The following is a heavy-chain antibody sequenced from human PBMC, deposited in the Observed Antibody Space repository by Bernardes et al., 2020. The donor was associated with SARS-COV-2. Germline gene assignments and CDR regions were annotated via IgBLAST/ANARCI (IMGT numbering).Heavy chain of an antibody. CDR3: ARDLVVVVAAREQAYYYYGMDV. CDR1: GGTFSSYA. V-gene: IGHV1-69*04. J-gene: IGHJ6*02. D-gene: IGHD2-15*01. Sequence: SVKVSCKASGGTFSSYAISWVRQAPGQGLEWMGRIIPILGIANYAQKFQGRVTITADKSTSTAYMELSSLRSEDTAVYYCARDLVVVVAAREQAYYYYGMDVWGQGTTVTVSS. CDR2: IIPILGIA.